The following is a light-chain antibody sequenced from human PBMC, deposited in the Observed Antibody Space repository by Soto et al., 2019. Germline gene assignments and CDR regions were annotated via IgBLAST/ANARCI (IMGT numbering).Light chain of an antibody. Sequence: EIVLTQSPATLSFSPGERATLSCRASQSVDKYLVWYQQKPGQAPRLLIYDASSRATGITARFSGSGSGKDFSLTITSLDPEDFAGYYCQQRTIWPLTVGGGTKLEI. CDR3: QQRTIWPLT. CDR2: DAS. J-gene: IGKJ4*01. CDR1: QSVDKY. V-gene: IGKV3-11*01.